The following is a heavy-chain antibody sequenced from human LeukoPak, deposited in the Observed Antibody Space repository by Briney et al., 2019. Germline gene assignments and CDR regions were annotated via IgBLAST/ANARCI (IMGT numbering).Heavy chain of an antibody. J-gene: IGHJ4*02. CDR1: GFTFSSYG. D-gene: IGHD3-22*01. Sequence: GGSLRLSCAASGFTFSSYGMSWVRQAPGKGLEWVSAISGSGGSTYYADSAKGRFTISRDISKNTLYLQMESLRTEDTGVYFSVKEHTYFDNSGSYYWDSWGQGTLVTVSS. V-gene: IGHV3-23*01. CDR3: VKEHTYFDNSGSYYWDS. CDR2: ISGSGGST.